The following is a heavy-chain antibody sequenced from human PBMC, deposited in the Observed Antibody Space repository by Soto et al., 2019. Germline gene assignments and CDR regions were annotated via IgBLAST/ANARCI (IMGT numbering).Heavy chain of an antibody. D-gene: IGHD5-12*01. V-gene: IGHV1-18*01. CDR3: ARGRTRRYSGYDLEDRVFHI. J-gene: IGHJ3*02. CDR2: ISAYNGNT. Sequence: GASVKVSCKASGYTFTSYGISWVRQAPGQGLEWMGWISAYNGNTNYAQKLQGRVTMTTDTSTSTAYMELRSLRSDDTAVYYCARGRTRRYSGYDLEDRVFHIWGQGTMVTVSS. CDR1: GYTFTSYG.